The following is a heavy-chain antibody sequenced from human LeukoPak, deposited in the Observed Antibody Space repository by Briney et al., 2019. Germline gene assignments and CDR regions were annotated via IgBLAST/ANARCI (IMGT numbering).Heavy chain of an antibody. CDR2: TYYRSKWYN. CDR1: GDSVSSNSAA. J-gene: IGHJ5*02. D-gene: IGHD6-13*01. Sequence: SQTLSLTCAISGDSVSSNSAAWNWIRQSPSRGLEWLGRTYYRSKWYNDYAVSVKSRITINPDTSKNQISLQLNSVTPEDTAVYYCARSSIAAADIDWFDPWGQGTLVTVSS. CDR3: ARSSIAAADIDWFDP. V-gene: IGHV6-1*01.